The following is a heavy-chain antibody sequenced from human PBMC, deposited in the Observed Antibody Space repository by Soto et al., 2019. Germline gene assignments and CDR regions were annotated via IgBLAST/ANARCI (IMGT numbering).Heavy chain of an antibody. Sequence: SETLSLTCSVLGDTISDTRYYWGWIRQSPEKGLEWIGSSSHDGHAYYNPSLKSRVTLFADTSRNQFSLKMKSVTVADTALYFCARHGYGDYSGGNCFDPWGQGALVTVSS. V-gene: IGHV4-39*01. J-gene: IGHJ5*02. D-gene: IGHD4-17*01. CDR1: GDTISDTRYY. CDR2: SSHDGHA. CDR3: ARHGYGDYSGGNCFDP.